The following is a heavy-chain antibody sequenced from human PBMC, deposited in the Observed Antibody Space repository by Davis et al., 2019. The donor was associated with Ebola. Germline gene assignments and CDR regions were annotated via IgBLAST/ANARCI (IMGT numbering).Heavy chain of an antibody. D-gene: IGHD1-26*01. Sequence: ASVTVSCKASGYTFKHYASSWVRPAPGQGREWMGWISAYNGNTNYAQILHGRVTMTTDTSTGTAYMELRSLRSDDTAVYFCARTSKVGTTTTASDIWGQGTKVTVSS. J-gene: IGHJ3*02. CDR1: GYTFKHYA. V-gene: IGHV1-18*01. CDR2: ISAYNGNT. CDR3: ARTSKVGTTTTASDI.